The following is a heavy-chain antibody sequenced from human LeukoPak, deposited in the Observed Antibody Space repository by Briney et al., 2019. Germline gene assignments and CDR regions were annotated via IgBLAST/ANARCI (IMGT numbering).Heavy chain of an antibody. D-gene: IGHD3-3*01. V-gene: IGHV1-18*01. CDR3: ARDLQYTIFGVVIPPHGYYYGMDV. CDR1: GYTFTSYD. CDR2: ISAYNGNT. J-gene: IGHJ6*02. Sequence: ASVKVSCKASGYTFTSYDINWVRQAPGQGLEWMGWISAYNGNTNYAQKLQGRVTMTTDTSTSTAYMELRSLRSDDTAVYYCARDLQYTIFGVVIPPHGYYYGMDVWGQGTTVTVSS.